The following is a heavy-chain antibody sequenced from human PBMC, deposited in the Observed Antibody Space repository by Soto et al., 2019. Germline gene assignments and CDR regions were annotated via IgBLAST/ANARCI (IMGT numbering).Heavy chain of an antibody. D-gene: IGHD6-25*01. CDR3: ARDRYSSAPGGGCYY. Sequence: QVQLVESGGGVVQPGRSLRLSCAASGFSFSDYGMHWVRQAPGKGLEWVAVIWYGGGDKNFADPVKGRFTIARDNSKNTLYQPMDILRSEDTAVYYGARDRYSSAPGGGCYYWGQGTMVTVSS. V-gene: IGHV3-33*01. J-gene: IGHJ4*02. CDR1: GFSFSDYG. CDR2: IWYGGGDK.